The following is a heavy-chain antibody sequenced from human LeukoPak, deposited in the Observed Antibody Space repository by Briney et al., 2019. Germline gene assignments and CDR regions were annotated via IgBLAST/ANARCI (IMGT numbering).Heavy chain of an antibody. V-gene: IGHV3-21*01. D-gene: IGHD2-2*01. Sequence: GVSLRLSCAASGFTFSSYSMNWVRQAPGKGLEWVSSISSSSSYIYYADSVKGRFTISRDNAKNSLYLQMNSLRAEDTAVYYCARVGYCSSTSCYGDDYWGQGTLVTVSS. CDR2: ISSSSSYI. J-gene: IGHJ4*02. CDR3: ARVGYCSSTSCYGDDY. CDR1: GFTFSSYS.